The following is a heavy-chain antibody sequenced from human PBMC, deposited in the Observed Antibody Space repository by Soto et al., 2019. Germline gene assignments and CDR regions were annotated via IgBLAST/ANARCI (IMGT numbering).Heavy chain of an antibody. Sequence: QVQLVGSGGGVVQPGRSLRLSCAASGFTFSSYGMHWVRQAPGKGLEWVAVIWYDGSNKYYADSVKGRFTISRDNSKNTLYLQMNSLRAEDTAVYYCARDPIGNYYYYMDVWGKGTTVTVSS. V-gene: IGHV3-33*01. CDR1: GFTFSSYG. CDR3: ARDPIGNYYYYMDV. CDR2: IWYDGSNK. D-gene: IGHD3-16*02. J-gene: IGHJ6*03.